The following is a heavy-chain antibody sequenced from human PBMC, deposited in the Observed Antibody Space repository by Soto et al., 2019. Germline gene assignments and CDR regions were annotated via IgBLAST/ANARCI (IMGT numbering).Heavy chain of an antibody. J-gene: IGHJ6*02. V-gene: IGHV1-18*01. CDR1: GYTFTNYF. CDR2: ISAYNGNT. Sequence: QAHLVQSGAEVKKPGASVKVSCKASGYTFTNYFITWVRQAPGQGLEWMGRISAYNGNTNYAQMLHGRVTMTTDTSTATAYMEMRSLRSDDTAVYYCARENYFSGMDVWGQGTTVTVS. CDR3: ARENYFSGMDV.